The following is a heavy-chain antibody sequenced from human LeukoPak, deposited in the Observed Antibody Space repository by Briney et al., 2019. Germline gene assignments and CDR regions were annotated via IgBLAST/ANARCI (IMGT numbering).Heavy chain of an antibody. CDR1: GFTFSNYA. Sequence: GGSLRLSCAASGFTFSNYAMQWVRQAPGKGLEWVAVISNDENNKYYADSVKGRFTVSRDTSKNTLYLQMDSLRPEDTAVYYCARAQMPGSDFDFWGQGTLVTVSS. CDR2: ISNDENNK. D-gene: IGHD2-2*01. J-gene: IGHJ4*02. CDR3: ARAQMPGSDFDF. V-gene: IGHV3-30-3*01.